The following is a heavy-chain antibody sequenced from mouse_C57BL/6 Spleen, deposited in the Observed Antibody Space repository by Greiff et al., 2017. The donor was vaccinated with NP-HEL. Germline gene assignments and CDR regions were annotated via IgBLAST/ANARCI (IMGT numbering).Heavy chain of an antibody. J-gene: IGHJ1*03. V-gene: IGHV5-4*03. D-gene: IGHD4-1*01. CDR1: GFTFSSYA. CDR2: ISDGGSYT. Sequence: EVMLVESGGGLVKPGGSLKLSCAASGFTFSSYAMSWVRQTPEKRLEWVATISDGGSYTYYPDNVKGRFTISRDNAKNNLYLQMSHLKSEDTAMYYCARALTGPHWYFDVWGTGTTVTVSS. CDR3: ARALTGPHWYFDV.